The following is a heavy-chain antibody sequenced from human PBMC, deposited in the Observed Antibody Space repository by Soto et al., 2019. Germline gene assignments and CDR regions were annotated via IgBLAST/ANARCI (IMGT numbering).Heavy chain of an antibody. Sequence: SGPTLVNPTQTLTLTCTFSGFSLTTGGVGVGWIRQPPGKALEWLAFIYWNDDKLYRPSLKTRLTITKDTSKDQVVLTMTSMDPVATATYYCAFTSNDYYNYGLDVWGQGTSDTVS. J-gene: IGHJ6*02. V-gene: IGHV2-5*01. CDR3: AFTSNDYYNYGLDV. CDR2: IYWNDDK. D-gene: IGHD2-2*01. CDR1: GFSLTTGGVG.